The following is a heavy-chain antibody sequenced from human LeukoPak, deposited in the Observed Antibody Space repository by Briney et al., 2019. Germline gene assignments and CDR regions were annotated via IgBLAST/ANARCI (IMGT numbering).Heavy chain of an antibody. V-gene: IGHV4-39*01. Sequence: PSETLSLTCTVSGGSISSSSYYWGWIRQPPGKGLEWIGSIYYSGSTYYNPSLKSRVTISVDTSKNQFSLKLSSVTAADTAVYYCARHGGLIVVVPAAMEDFWFDPWGQGTLVIVSS. CDR3: ARHGGLIVVVPAAMEDFWFDP. CDR2: IYYSGST. CDR1: GGSISSSSYY. D-gene: IGHD2-2*01. J-gene: IGHJ5*02.